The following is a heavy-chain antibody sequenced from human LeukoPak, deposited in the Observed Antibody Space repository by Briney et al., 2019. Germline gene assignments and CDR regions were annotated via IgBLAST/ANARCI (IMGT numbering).Heavy chain of an antibody. CDR1: GFTSNCCA. V-gene: IGHV3-23*01. CDR2: ISGNGGST. D-gene: IGHD4-17*01. Sequence: PGGSLRLSCAATGFTSNCCAMSWVRQAPGKGLEWVSGISGNGGSTYYADSVKGRFTISRDNSKNTLYLQMNSLRAEDTAVYYCAKDADYGDPSGAFDIWGQGTMVTVSS. CDR3: AKDADYGDPSGAFDI. J-gene: IGHJ3*02.